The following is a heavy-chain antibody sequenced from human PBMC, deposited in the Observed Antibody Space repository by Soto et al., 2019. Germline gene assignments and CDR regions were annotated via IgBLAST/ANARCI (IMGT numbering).Heavy chain of an antibody. Sequence: QVQLQESGPGLVKPSETLSLTCTVSGGSISSYYWSWIRQPPGKGLEWIGYIYYSGSTNYNPSLKSRVTISVDTSKNQFSLKLSSVTAADTAVYYCARFRIAAAGTDYYYGMDVWGQGTTVTVSS. V-gene: IGHV4-59*08. J-gene: IGHJ6*02. CDR3: ARFRIAAAGTDYYYGMDV. CDR1: GGSISSYY. CDR2: IYYSGST. D-gene: IGHD6-13*01.